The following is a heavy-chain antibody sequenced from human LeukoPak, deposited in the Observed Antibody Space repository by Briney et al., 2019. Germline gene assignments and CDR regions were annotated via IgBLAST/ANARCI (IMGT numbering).Heavy chain of an antibody. CDR2: IYYSGST. Sequence: SETLSLTCTVSGGSISSDAYFWSWIRQHPGKGLEWIAYIYYSGSTYYNPSLKSRVTISVDTSKNQFSLKLSSVTAADTAVYYCARTSIATRHFDYWGQGTPVTASS. CDR1: GGSISSDAYF. V-gene: IGHV4-31*03. D-gene: IGHD6-6*01. CDR3: ARTSIATRHFDY. J-gene: IGHJ4*02.